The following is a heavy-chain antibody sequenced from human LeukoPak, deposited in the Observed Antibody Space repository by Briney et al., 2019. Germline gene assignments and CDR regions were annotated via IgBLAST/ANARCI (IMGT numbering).Heavy chain of an antibody. J-gene: IGHJ3*02. Sequence: SETLSLTCTVSGYSISSGYYWGWIRQPPGKGLEWIGSIYHNGSTYYNPSLKSRVTISVDTSKNQFSLKLSSVTAADTAVYYCARGAYDDAFDIWGQGTMVTVSS. D-gene: IGHD3-22*01. V-gene: IGHV4-38-2*02. CDR1: GYSISSGYY. CDR2: IYHNGST. CDR3: ARGAYDDAFDI.